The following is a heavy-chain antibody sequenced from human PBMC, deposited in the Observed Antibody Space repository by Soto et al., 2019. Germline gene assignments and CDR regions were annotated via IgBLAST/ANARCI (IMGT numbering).Heavy chain of an antibody. J-gene: IGHJ4*02. D-gene: IGHD1-26*01. CDR2: INAGNGNT. CDR3: VRDLRVGGDY. V-gene: IGHV1-3*01. CDR1: GYTFTSYA. Sequence: GASVKVSCKASGYTFTSYAMHWVRQAPGQRLEWMGWINAGNGNTKYSQKFQGRVTMTRDTSTSTVYMELSSLRSEDTAVYYCVRDLRVGGDYWGQGTLVTVSS.